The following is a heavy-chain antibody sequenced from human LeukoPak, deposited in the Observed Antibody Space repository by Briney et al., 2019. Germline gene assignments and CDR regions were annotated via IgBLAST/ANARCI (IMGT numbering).Heavy chain of an antibody. CDR2: ISYDGSNK. J-gene: IGHJ4*02. V-gene: IGHV3-30-3*01. CDR3: ARDEVWGSGSYYNELDY. D-gene: IGHD3-10*01. Sequence: GSLRLSCAASGFTFSSYAMHWVRQAPGKGLEWVAVISYDGSNKYYADSVKGRFTISRDNSKNTLYLQMNSLRAEDTAVYYCARDEVWGSGSYYNELDYWGQGTLVTVSS. CDR1: GFTFSSYA.